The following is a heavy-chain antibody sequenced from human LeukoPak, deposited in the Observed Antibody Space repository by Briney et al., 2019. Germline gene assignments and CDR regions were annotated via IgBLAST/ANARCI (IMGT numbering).Heavy chain of an antibody. CDR2: IYYSGST. CDR1: GGSISNYY. Sequence: SETLSLTCTVSGGSISNYYWSWIRQPPGKGLEWIGYIYYSGSTNYNPSLKSRVIISVDTSKNQFSLKLSSVTAADTAVYYCARDTGNWFDPWGQGTLVTVSS. D-gene: IGHD2-8*02. V-gene: IGHV4-59*01. J-gene: IGHJ5*02. CDR3: ARDTGNWFDP.